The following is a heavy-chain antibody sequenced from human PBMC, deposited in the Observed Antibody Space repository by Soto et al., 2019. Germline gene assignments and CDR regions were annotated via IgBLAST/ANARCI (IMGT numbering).Heavy chain of an antibody. Sequence: SETLSLTXTVSGASISSYYWSWIRQPPGKGLEWIGYIYYSGNTNYKPSLKSRVTISVDTSKKQFSLNLSAVTAADTAVYYCARLGWVGTSYYFDFWGQGTLVTVSS. J-gene: IGHJ4*02. V-gene: IGHV4-59*01. CDR1: GASISSYY. CDR2: IYYSGNT. CDR3: ARLGWVGTSYYFDF. D-gene: IGHD3-10*01.